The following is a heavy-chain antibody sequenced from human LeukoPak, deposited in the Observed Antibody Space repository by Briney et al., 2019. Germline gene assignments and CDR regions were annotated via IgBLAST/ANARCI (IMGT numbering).Heavy chain of an antibody. J-gene: IGHJ6*02. CDR2: IYYSGST. CDR1: GGSISSSSYY. V-gene: IGHV4-39*01. D-gene: IGHD2-15*01. CDR3: TSGYCSGGSCYPAYYYYYGMDV. Sequence: PSETLSPTCTVSGGSISSSSYYWGWIRQPPGKGLEWIGSIYYSGSTYYNPSLKSRVTISVDTPKNQFSLKLSSVTAADTAVYYCTSGYCSGGSCYPAYYYYYGMDVWGQGTTVTVSS.